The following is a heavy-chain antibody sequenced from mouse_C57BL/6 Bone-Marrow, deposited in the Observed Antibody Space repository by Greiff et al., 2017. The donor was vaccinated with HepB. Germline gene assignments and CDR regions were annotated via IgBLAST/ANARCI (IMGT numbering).Heavy chain of an antibody. CDR1: GYTFTSYW. V-gene: IGHV1-64*01. J-gene: IGHJ3*01. CDR2: IHPNSGST. CDR3: ARNRQLRLRFAY. D-gene: IGHD3-2*02. Sequence: QVQLQQPGAELVKLGASVKLSCKASGYTFTSYWMHWVKQRPGQGLEWIGMIHPNSGSTNYNEKFKSKATLTVDKSSSTAYMQLSSLTSEDSAVYYCARNRQLRLRFAYWGQGTLVTVSA.